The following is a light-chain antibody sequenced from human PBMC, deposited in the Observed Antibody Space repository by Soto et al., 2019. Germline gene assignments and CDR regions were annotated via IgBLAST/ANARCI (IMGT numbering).Light chain of an antibody. Sequence: WKKAPSSLCVTVGCRVTITFRASQGISNYLAWYQQKPGKAPNLLIHNASTLQSGVPSRFSGSGSGTEFTLTISSLQPEDFAIYYCQQRNSYPITFGQGTRLEIK. CDR2: NAS. CDR1: QGISNY. J-gene: IGKJ5*01. V-gene: IGKV1-9*01. CDR3: QQRNSYPIT.